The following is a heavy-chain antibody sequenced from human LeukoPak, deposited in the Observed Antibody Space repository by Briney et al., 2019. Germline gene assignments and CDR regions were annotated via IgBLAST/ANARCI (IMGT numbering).Heavy chain of an antibody. CDR3: ARHEPANYYYGMDV. V-gene: IGHV4-59*08. CDR1: GGSISSYY. J-gene: IGHJ6*02. CDR2: IYYSGST. Sequence: PSETLSLTCTASGGSISSYYWSWIRQPPGKGLEWIGYIYYSGSTNYNPSLKSRVTISVDTSKNQFSLKLSPVTAADTAVYYCARHEPANYYYGMDVWGQGTTVTVSS.